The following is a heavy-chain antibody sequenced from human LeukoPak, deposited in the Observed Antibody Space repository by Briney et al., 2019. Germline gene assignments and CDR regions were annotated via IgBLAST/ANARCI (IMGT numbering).Heavy chain of an antibody. CDR2: ISGSGGST. J-gene: IGHJ5*02. Sequence: GGSLRLSCAASGFTFSSYAMSWVRQAPGKGLEWVSAISGSGGSTYYADSVKGRFTISRDNSKNTLYLQMNSLRAEDTAVYYCAEEVANHQYCSSTSCPQNWFDPWGQGTLVTVSS. CDR3: AEEVANHQYCSSTSCPQNWFDP. D-gene: IGHD2-2*01. V-gene: IGHV3-23*01. CDR1: GFTFSSYA.